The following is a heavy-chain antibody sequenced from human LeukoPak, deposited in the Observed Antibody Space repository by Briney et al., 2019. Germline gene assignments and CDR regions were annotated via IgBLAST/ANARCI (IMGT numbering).Heavy chain of an antibody. CDR3: ARSGSPGGFDY. D-gene: IGHD3-10*01. J-gene: IGHJ4*02. CDR1: GCSISSGYY. CDR2: IYHSGST. V-gene: IGHV4-38-2*01. Sequence: SETLSLTCAVSGCSISSGYYWGWIRQPPGKGLEWIGSIYHSGSTYYNPSLKSRVTISVDTSKNQFSLKLSSVTAADTAVYYCARSGSPGGFDYWGQGTLVTVSS.